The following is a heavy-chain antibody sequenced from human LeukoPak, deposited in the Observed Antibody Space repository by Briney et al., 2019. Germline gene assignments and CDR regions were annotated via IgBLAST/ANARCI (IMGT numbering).Heavy chain of an antibody. CDR3: ARARSSSLVFFDY. CDR1: GYTFTGYY. J-gene: IGHJ4*02. CDR2: INPNSSGT. V-gene: IGHV1-2*02. Sequence: ASVKVSCKASGYTFTGYYMHWVRQAPGQGLEWMGWINPNSSGTNYAQKFQGRVTMTRDTSISTAYMELSRLRSDDTAVYYCARARSSSLVFFDYWGQGTLVTVSS. D-gene: IGHD6-6*01.